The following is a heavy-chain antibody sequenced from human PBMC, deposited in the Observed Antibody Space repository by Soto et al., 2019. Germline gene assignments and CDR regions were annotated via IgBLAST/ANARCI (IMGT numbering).Heavy chain of an antibody. V-gene: IGHV1-69*13. D-gene: IGHD3-9*01. CDR2: IIPIFGTA. CDR3: ARGGRVLRYFDWFPLSYYGMDV. Sequence: ASVKVSCKASGGTFSSYSSSWVRQAPGQGRECMGGIIPIFGTANYAQKFQGRVTITADESTSTAYMELSSLRSEDTAVYYCARGGRVLRYFDWFPLSYYGMDVWGQGTTVTVSS. CDR1: GGTFSSYS. J-gene: IGHJ6*02.